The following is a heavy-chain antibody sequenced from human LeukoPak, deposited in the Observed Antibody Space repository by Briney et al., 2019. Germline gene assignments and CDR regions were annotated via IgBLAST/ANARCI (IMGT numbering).Heavy chain of an antibody. CDR2: INHSGST. D-gene: IGHD5-18*01. CDR1: GGSFSGYY. CDR3: ARYSYGHYFDY. V-gene: IGHV4-34*01. Sequence: SETLSLTCAAYGGSFSGYYWSWIRQPPGKGLEWIGEINHSGSTNYNPSLKSRVTISVDTSKNQFSLKLSSVTAADTAVYYCARYSYGHYFDYWGQGTLVTVSS. J-gene: IGHJ4*02.